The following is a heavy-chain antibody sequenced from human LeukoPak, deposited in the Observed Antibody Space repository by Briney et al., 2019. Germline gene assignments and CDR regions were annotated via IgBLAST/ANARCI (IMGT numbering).Heavy chain of an antibody. CDR3: ARDLLRGYSGYDYGWFDP. CDR1: GGSISSYY. CDR2: IYTSGST. D-gene: IGHD5-12*01. V-gene: IGHV4-4*07. Sequence: PSETPSLTCTVSGGSISSYYWSWIRQPAGKGLEWIGRIYTSGSTNYNPSLKSRVTISVDKSKNQFSLKLSSVTAADTAVYYCARDLLRGYSGYDYGWFDPWGQGTLVTVSS. J-gene: IGHJ5*02.